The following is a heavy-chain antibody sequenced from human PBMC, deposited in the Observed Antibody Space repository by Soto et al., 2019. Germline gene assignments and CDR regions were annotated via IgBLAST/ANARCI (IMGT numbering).Heavy chain of an antibody. CDR2: INHSGST. V-gene: IGHV4-34*01. J-gene: IGHJ4*02. D-gene: IGHD1-26*01. CDR3: ARGVSLGSYWARGSFDY. Sequence: QVQLQQWGAGLLKPSETLSLTCAVYGGSFSGYYWSWIRQPPGKGLEWIGEINHSGSTNYNPSLKRRVTISVDTSKNQCSLTLSSVTAADTAVYYCARGVSLGSYWARGSFDYWGQGTLVTVSS. CDR1: GGSFSGYY.